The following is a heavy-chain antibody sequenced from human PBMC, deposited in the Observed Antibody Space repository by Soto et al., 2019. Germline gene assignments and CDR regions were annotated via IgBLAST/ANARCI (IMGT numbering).Heavy chain of an antibody. CDR3: ARDYNDFRSGHLAD. J-gene: IGHJ4*02. CDR2: ISSSSFTI. V-gene: IGHV3-48*01. Sequence: GGSLRLSCAASGFSFSDYSMNWVRQAPGRGLEWVSYISSSSFTIHYADSVEGRFAISRDNAKNSLYLQMNSLRAEDTAVYYCARDYNDFRSGHLADRGQGALVTVSS. D-gene: IGHD3-3*01. CDR1: GFSFSDYS.